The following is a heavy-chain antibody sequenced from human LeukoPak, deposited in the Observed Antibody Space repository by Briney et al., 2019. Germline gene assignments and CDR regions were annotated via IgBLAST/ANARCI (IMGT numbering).Heavy chain of an antibody. Sequence: ASVTVSCKASGYTFTDYYIHWVRQAPGQGLAWMGMINPDNGGTHFAQMFQGRVTMTRDTAISTAYMELRELTSDDTAVYYCVVDVLQSTLVVYWGQGALVTVSS. CDR2: INPDNGGT. CDR1: GYTFTDYY. V-gene: IGHV1-2*02. J-gene: IGHJ4*02. D-gene: IGHD2-2*01. CDR3: VVDVLQSTLVVY.